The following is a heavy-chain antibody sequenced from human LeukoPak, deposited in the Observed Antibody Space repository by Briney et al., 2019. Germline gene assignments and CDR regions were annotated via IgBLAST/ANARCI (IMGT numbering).Heavy chain of an antibody. J-gene: IGHJ4*02. Sequence: GGSLRLSCAASGFTFSSYAMSWVRQAPGKGLEWVSGISASGGSTYYADSVKGRFTISRDNSKNTLYLQMNSLRAEGTAVYYCAKDPGGAARNYWGQGTLVTVSS. V-gene: IGHV3-23*01. D-gene: IGHD3-10*01. CDR3: AKDPGGAARNY. CDR1: GFTFSSYA. CDR2: ISASGGST.